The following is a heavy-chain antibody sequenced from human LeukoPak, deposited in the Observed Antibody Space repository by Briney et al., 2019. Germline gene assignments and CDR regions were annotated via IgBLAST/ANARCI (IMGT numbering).Heavy chain of an antibody. Sequence: SETLSPTCTVSGGSIRSSYYYWSWIRQPPGKGLEWIGYIYYSGSTNYNPSLKSRVTISVDTSKNQFSLKLSSVTAADTAVYYCARGPIGMTTGWGQGTLVTVSS. CDR1: GGSIRSSYYY. J-gene: IGHJ4*02. D-gene: IGHD1-1*01. CDR2: IYYSGST. CDR3: ARGPIGMTTG. V-gene: IGHV4-61*01.